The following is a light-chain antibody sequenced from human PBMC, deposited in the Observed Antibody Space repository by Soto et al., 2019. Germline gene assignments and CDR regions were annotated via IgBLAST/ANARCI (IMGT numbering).Light chain of an antibody. CDR2: DDS. CDR3: QVWDSSSDHPFV. V-gene: IGLV3-21*02. CDR1: NIGSKS. J-gene: IGLJ1*01. Sequence: SYELTQPPSVSVAPGQTARITCGGNNIGSKSVHLYQQKPGQAPVLVVYDDSDRPSGIPERFSGSNSGNTATMTISRVEAGDEADYYCQVWDSSSDHPFVFGTGNKVTVL.